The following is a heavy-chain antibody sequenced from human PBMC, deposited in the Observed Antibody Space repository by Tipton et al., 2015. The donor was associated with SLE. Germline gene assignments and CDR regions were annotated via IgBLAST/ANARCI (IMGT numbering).Heavy chain of an antibody. CDR3: ATALGYGSGSSLDY. J-gene: IGHJ4*02. Sequence: SLRLSCAASGFSFSSYGMHWVRQAPGKGLEWVAFIRYDGSNKYYADSVKGRFTISRDNSKNTLYLHMNSLRAEDTAVYYCATALGYGSGSSLDYWGQGTLVTGSS. CDR1: GFSFSSYG. V-gene: IGHV3-30*02. D-gene: IGHD3-10*01. CDR2: IRYDGSNK.